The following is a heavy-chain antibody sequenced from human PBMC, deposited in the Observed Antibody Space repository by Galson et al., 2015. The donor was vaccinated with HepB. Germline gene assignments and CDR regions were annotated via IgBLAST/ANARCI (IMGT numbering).Heavy chain of an antibody. CDR2: INPSGGST. CDR1: GYTFTSYY. D-gene: IGHD2-2*01. V-gene: IGHV1-46*03. J-gene: IGHJ4*02. CDR3: ARLRYQLLVRALGLGRPLDNFDY. Sequence: SVKVSCKASGYTFTSYYMHWVRQAPGQGLEWMGIINPSGGSTSYAQKFQGRVTMTRDTSTSTVYMELSSLRSEDTAVYYCARLRYQLLVRALGLGRPLDNFDYWGQGTLVTVSS.